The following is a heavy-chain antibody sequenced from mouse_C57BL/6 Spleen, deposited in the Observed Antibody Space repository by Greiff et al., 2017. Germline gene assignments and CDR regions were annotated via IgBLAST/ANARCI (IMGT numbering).Heavy chain of an antibody. Sequence: VQLQQPGAELVKPGASVKLSCKASGYTFTSYWMHWVKQRPGQGLEWIGMIHPNSGSTNYNEKFKSKATLTVDKSSSTAYMQLSSLTSEDSAVXYCARSDYPYYYAMDYWGQGTSVTVSS. D-gene: IGHD2-4*01. CDR2: IHPNSGST. V-gene: IGHV1-64*01. CDR3: ARSDYPYYYAMDY. CDR1: GYTFTSYW. J-gene: IGHJ4*01.